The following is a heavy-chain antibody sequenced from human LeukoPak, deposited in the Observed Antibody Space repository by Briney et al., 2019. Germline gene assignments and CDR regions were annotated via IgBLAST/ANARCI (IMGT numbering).Heavy chain of an antibody. Sequence: SETLSLTCTVSGASITTYYWTWIRQPPGKGLEWIGHIYHSGSTNYNPSLKSRVTISLDTSRNQFSLRLSSVTAADTAVYFCAREYSTSSEGDYFDYWGQGSLVTVSS. D-gene: IGHD6-6*01. CDR3: AREYSTSSEGDYFDY. V-gene: IGHV4-59*01. CDR2: IYHSGST. J-gene: IGHJ4*02. CDR1: GASITTYY.